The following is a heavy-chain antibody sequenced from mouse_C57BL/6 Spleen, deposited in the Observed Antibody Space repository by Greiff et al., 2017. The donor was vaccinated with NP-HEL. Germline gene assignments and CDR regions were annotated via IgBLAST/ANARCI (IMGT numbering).Heavy chain of an antibody. CDR2: IRNKANGYTT. V-gene: IGHV7-3*01. CDR3: ARYRYYGSSYDFDY. Sequence: EVKVEESGGGLVQPGGSLSLSCAASGFTFTDYYMSWVRQPPGKALEWLGFIRNKANGYTTEYSASVKGRFTISRDNSQSILYLHMNALRAEDSATYYCARYRYYGSSYDFDYWGQGTTLTVSS. D-gene: IGHD1-1*01. CDR1: GFTFTDYY. J-gene: IGHJ2*01.